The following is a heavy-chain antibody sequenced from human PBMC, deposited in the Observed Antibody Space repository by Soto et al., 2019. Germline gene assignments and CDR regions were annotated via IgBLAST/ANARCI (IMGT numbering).Heavy chain of an antibody. J-gene: IGHJ5*02. D-gene: IGHD2-2*01. CDR1: GGSISSGGYS. Sequence: PSETLSLTCAVSGGSISSGGYSWSWIRQPPGKGLEWIGYIYNRESTYYNTSLKNRVNISVDRSKNQFSLKLSSVTAADTAVYYCARVPDRWGQGTLVTVS. V-gene: IGHV4-30-2*01. CDR3: ARVPDR. CDR2: IYNREST.